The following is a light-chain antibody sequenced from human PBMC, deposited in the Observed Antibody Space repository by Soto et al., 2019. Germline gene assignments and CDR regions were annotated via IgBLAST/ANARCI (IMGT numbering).Light chain of an antibody. CDR2: VAS. CDR1: QSVSSSF. Sequence: EIVLTQSPGTLSLSPGERATLSCRASQSVSSSFLAWYQQKPGQAPRLLIYVASSRATGTPDRFSGSGSGTDFTLTISRLEPEDFAMYYCQQYGNSPQTFGQGTKVDIK. CDR3: QQYGNSPQT. V-gene: IGKV3-20*01. J-gene: IGKJ1*01.